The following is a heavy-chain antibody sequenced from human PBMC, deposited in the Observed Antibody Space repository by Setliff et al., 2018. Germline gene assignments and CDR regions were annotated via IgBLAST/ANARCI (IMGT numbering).Heavy chain of an antibody. CDR1: GLIVSSNY. V-gene: IGHV3-53*05. Sequence: GGSLRLSCAASGLIVSSNYMSWVRQAPGKGLERVSVFYSGGSTYYADSVKGRFTISRDNSKNTLYLQMGSLRAEDMAVYYCARGTEMAFDYWGQGTLVTVSS. CDR2: FYSGGST. CDR3: ARGTEMAFDY. D-gene: IGHD2-2*01. J-gene: IGHJ4*02.